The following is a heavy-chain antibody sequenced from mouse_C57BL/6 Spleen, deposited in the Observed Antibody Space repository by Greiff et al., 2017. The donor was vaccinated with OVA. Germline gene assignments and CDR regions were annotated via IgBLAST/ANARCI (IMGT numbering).Heavy chain of an antibody. CDR2: IGPGSGST. V-gene: IGHV1-77*01. Sequence: QVQLQQSGAELVKPGASVKLSCKASGYTFTDYYINWVKQRPGQGLEWVGKIGPGSGSTYYNEKFKGKATLTADKSSSTAYMQLSSLTSEDSAVDFCAREGVRYYIDYWGQGTTLTVSS. D-gene: IGHD2-1*01. CDR1: GYTFTDYY. CDR3: AREGVRYYIDY. J-gene: IGHJ2*01.